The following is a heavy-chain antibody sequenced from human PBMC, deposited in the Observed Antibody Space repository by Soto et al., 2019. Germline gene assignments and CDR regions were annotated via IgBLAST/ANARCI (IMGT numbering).Heavy chain of an antibody. V-gene: IGHV3-23*01. CDR2: ISGCGGVT. Sequence: EVELLESGGGLVQPGGSLRLSCVASGFTFKNYDMRWIRQASGKGLEWVSGISGCGGVTYYADSVKGRFTISRDNSKNTLYLQMNSLRAEDTAIYYCAKNRQFRSYYESAGHYDNWGQGTLVTVSS. CDR1: GFTFKNYD. D-gene: IGHD3-10*01. J-gene: IGHJ4*02. CDR3: AKNRQFRSYYESAGHYDN.